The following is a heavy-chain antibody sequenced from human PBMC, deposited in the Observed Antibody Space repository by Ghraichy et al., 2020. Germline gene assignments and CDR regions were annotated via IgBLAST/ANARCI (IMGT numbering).Heavy chain of an antibody. CDR1: GGSISSYY. CDR3: ARHDNSYYNDFDF. V-gene: IGHV4-59*08. J-gene: IGHJ4*02. D-gene: IGHD1-26*01. Sequence: SETLSLTCTVSGGSISSYYWSWIRQPPGKGLEWIGYIYYSGSTNYNPSLKSRVTISVDTSKNQFSLKLSSVTAADTAVYYCARHDNSYYNDFDFWGQGTLVTVSS. CDR2: IYYSGST.